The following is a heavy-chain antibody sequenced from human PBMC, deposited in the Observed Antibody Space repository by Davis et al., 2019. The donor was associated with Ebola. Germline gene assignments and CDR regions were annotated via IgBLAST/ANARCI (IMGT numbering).Heavy chain of an antibody. Sequence: GGSLRLSCAASGFTFSIYSMNWVRQAPGKGLEWVSYISSSGSTIYYADSVKGRFTISRDNAKNSLYLQMNSLRAEDTAVYYCARDPVTVTTEYYYYYGMDVWGQGTTVTVSS. J-gene: IGHJ6*02. D-gene: IGHD4-11*01. CDR2: ISSSGSTI. CDR3: ARDPVTVTTEYYYYYGMDV. V-gene: IGHV3-48*04. CDR1: GFTFSIYS.